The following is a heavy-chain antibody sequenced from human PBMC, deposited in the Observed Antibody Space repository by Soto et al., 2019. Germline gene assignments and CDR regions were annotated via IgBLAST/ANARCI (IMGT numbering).Heavy chain of an antibody. D-gene: IGHD6-19*01. V-gene: IGHV3-21*01. J-gene: IGHJ4*02. Sequence: GGSLRLSCAASGFTFSSYSMNWVRQAPGKGLEWVSSISSSSSYIYYADSVKGRFTISRDNAKNSLYLQMNSLRAEDTAVYYCARSHIPDQWLDPSGYWGQGTLVTVSS. CDR3: ARSHIPDQWLDPSGY. CDR1: GFTFSSYS. CDR2: ISSSSSYI.